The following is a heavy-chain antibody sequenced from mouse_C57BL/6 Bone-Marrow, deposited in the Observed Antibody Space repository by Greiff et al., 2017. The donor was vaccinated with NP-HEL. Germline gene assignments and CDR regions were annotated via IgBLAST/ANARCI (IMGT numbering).Heavy chain of an antibody. Sequence: DVKLVESGGGLVKPGGSLKLSCAASGFTFSDYGMHWVRQAPEKGLEWVAYISSGSSTIYYADTVKGRFTISRDNAKNTLFLQMTSLRSEDTAMYYCARPRYDYWFAYWGQGTLVTVSA. CDR2: ISSGSSTI. J-gene: IGHJ3*01. CDR1: GFTFSDYG. D-gene: IGHD2-4*01. V-gene: IGHV5-17*01. CDR3: ARPRYDYWFAY.